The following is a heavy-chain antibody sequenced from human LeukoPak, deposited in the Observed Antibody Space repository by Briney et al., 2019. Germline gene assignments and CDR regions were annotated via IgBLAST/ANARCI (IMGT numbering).Heavy chain of an antibody. V-gene: IGHV3-7*03. J-gene: IGHJ6*03. Sequence: GGSLRLSCAASGFTFSSYGMHWVRQAPGKGLEWVANIKQDGSEKYYVDSVKGRFTISRDNSKNTLSLQMNSLRAEDTAVYYCAKGLKTTVGPYMGYHYYMDVWGKGTTVTVSS. CDR2: IKQDGSEK. CDR1: GFTFSSYG. D-gene: IGHD1-1*01. CDR3: AKGLKTTVGPYMGYHYYMDV.